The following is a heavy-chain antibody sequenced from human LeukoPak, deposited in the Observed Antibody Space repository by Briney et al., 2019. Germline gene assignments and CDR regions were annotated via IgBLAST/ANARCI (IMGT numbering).Heavy chain of an antibody. CDR1: GGSISSTNW. V-gene: IGHV4-4*02. CDR3: ATCRDEFGDYGFTS. CDR2: ISLTGRT. D-gene: IGHD4-17*01. J-gene: IGHJ5*02. Sequence: SGTLSLACGVSGGSISSTNWWSWVRQPPGQGLEWIGEISLTGRTNYNPSLKSRVTISVDTSKNLFSLKLTSVTAADTAVYYCATCRDEFGDYGFTSWGQGTLVTVSS.